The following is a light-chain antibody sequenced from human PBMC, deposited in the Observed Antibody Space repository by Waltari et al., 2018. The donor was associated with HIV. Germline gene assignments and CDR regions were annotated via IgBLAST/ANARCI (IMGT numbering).Light chain of an antibody. J-gene: IGKJ2*03. V-gene: IGKV3-11*01. CDR3: QQRSNRPRGYS. Sequence: EIVLTQSPATLSLSPGERATLPCRASQSVGSVLAWYQQKPGQAPRLLMYDVSKRATDIPARFSGSGSGTDFTLTISSVEPEDFAVYYCQQRSNRPRGYSFGQGTKVE. CDR1: QSVGSV. CDR2: DVS.